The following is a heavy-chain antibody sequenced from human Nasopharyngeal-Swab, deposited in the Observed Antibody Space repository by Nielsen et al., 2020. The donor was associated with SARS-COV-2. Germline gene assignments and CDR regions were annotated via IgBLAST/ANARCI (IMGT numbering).Heavy chain of an antibody. D-gene: IGHD2-2*01. J-gene: IGHJ5*02. CDR3: VRSPQGTSWSANWFDP. CDR2: ISYSGMT. V-gene: IGHV4-39*01. CDR1: GGSVSTSDYY. Sequence: SETLSLTCTVSGGSVSTSDYYWGWVRQPPGKGLEWLGSISYSGMTYYNPSLKSRVTPALEPSKNPCSLTLNSVTVADTAVYFCVRSPQGTSWSANWFDPWGQGTLVTVSS.